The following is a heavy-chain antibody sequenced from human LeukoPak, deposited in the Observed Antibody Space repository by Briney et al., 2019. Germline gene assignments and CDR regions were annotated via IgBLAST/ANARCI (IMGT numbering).Heavy chain of an antibody. V-gene: IGHV1-69*13. J-gene: IGHJ4*02. Sequence: GASVKVSCKASGYTFTSYYMRWVRQAPGQGLEWMGGIIPIFGTPHYAQKFQDRVTITADASTSTAYMELSSLRSEDTAVYYCARAYMTATRHFDSWGQGTLVTVSS. CDR1: GYTFTSYY. CDR3: ARAYMTATRHFDS. D-gene: IGHD2-21*02. CDR2: IIPIFGTP.